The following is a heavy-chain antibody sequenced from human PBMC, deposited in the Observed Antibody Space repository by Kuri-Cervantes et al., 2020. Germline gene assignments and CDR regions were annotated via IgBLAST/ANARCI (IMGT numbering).Heavy chain of an antibody. CDR3: ARTQWGYSYGYVSPPDYYGMDV. Sequence: ALVKVSCKASGYTFTSYAMHWVRQAPGQRLEWMGWINAGNGNTKYSQKFQGRVTITRDTSASTAYMELSSLRSEDTAVYYCARTQWGYSYGYVSPPDYYGMDVWGQGTTVTVSS. CDR2: INAGNGNT. CDR1: GYTFTSYA. V-gene: IGHV1-3*01. J-gene: IGHJ6*02. D-gene: IGHD5-18*01.